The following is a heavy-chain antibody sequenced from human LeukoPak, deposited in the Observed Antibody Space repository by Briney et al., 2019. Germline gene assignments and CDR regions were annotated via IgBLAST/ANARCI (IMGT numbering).Heavy chain of an antibody. CDR3: ARESSESFDI. D-gene: IGHD6-25*01. CDR2: IGSRSTSI. CDR1: GFTFTSHS. J-gene: IGHJ3*02. V-gene: IGHV3-21*01. Sequence: KPGGSLRLSCAVSGFTFTSHSMNWVRQAPGKGLEWVSSIGSRSTSIYYADSVKGRFTISRDNAKNSLYLQMNSLRAEDTAVYYCARESSESFDIWGQGTMVTVSS.